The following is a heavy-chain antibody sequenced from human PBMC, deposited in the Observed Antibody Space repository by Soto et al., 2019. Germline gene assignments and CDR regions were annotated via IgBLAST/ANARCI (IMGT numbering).Heavy chain of an antibody. CDR1: GGSISSSSYY. J-gene: IGHJ4*02. CDR2: IYYSGST. V-gene: IGHV4-39*01. Sequence: SETLSLTCTVSGGSISSSSYYWGWIRQPPGKGLEWIGSIYYSGSTYYNPSLKSRVTISVDTSKNQFSLKLSSVTAADTAVFYCVRQNPDCSGGSCYSHFDYWGQGTLVTVSS. CDR3: VRQNPDCSGGSCYSHFDY. D-gene: IGHD2-15*01.